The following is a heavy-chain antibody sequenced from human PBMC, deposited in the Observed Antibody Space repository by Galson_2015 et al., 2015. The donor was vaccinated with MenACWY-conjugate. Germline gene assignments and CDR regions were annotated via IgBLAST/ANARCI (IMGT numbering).Heavy chain of an antibody. CDR3: SGGYDWSSYFRA. Sequence: SLRLSCAVSGFSVTDNCLSWVRQAPGKGPEWIAMVARVGATIYADSVRGRFTVSRGNFKNTVILQMNSLRAEDTAVYRCSGGYDWSSYFRAWGQGAQVTVSS. J-gene: IGHJ5*02. CDR1: GFSVTDNC. D-gene: IGHD3-3*01. V-gene: IGHV3-53*01. CDR2: VARVGAT.